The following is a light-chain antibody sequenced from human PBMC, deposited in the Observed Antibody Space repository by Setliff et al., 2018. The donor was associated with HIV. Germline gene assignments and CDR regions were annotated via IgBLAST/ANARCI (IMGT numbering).Light chain of an antibody. CDR3: QQHNTLPLT. CDR2: DAS. V-gene: IGKV1-13*02. Sequence: IQFTQSPSSLSASVGDRVTVTCRATQGISSGLAWYQQKPGKPPKLLIYDASTSAPGVPSRFSGSGSGTEFTLTINSLQPEDFATYFCQQHNTLPLTFGPGTKVAIK. J-gene: IGKJ3*01. CDR1: QGISSG.